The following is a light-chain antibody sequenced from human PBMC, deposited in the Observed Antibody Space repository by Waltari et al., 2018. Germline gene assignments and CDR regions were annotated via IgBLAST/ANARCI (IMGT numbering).Light chain of an antibody. CDR3: QQYNNWYT. V-gene: IGKV3-15*01. Sequence: EIVMTQSPATLSVSPGERATPSCRASQTVSSNLAWYQQKPGQAPRLLIYGASTRATGIPARFSGSGSGTEFTLTISSLQSEDFAAYYCQQYNNWYTFGQGTKLEIK. J-gene: IGKJ2*01. CDR2: GAS. CDR1: QTVSSN.